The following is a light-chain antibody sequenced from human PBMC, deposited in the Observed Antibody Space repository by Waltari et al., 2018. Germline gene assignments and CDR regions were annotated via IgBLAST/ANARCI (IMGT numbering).Light chain of an antibody. CDR3: LQSSQWPYA. V-gene: IGKV2-30*02. Sequence: DVVMTQSPLSLAVTLGQPASISCWSSQSLVQSDGNTFLNWFHQRPGQSPRRLIYKVSNQESGVPDRCSGSGSGTDFTLKISRVEAEDVGIFYCLQSSQWPYAFGQGTKLEIK. CDR1: QSLVQSDGNTF. J-gene: IGKJ2*01. CDR2: KVS.